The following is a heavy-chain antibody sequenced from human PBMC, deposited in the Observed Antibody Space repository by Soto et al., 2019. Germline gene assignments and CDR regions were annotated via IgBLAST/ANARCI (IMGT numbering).Heavy chain of an antibody. CDR3: ARGDLGIAVAGTFDY. J-gene: IGHJ4*02. CDR2: ISYDGSNK. CDR1: GFTFSSYA. Sequence: QVQLVESGGGVVQPGRSLRLSCAASGFTFSSYAMHWVRQAPGKGLEWVAVISYDGSNKYYADSVKGRFTISRDNSKNTLYLQMNSLRAEDTAVYYCARGDLGIAVAGTFDYWGQGTLVTVSS. D-gene: IGHD6-19*01. V-gene: IGHV3-30-3*01.